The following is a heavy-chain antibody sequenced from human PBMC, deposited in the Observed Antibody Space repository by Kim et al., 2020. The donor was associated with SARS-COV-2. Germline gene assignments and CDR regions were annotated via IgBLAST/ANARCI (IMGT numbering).Heavy chain of an antibody. CDR3: ARVGSSSWYFDY. Sequence: GGSLRLSCAASGFTFSMYWMSWVRQAPGKGLEWVANIKQDGSEKYYVDSVKGRFTISRDNAKNSLYLQMNSLRGEDTAFYYCARVGSSSWYFDYWGQGALVIVSS. D-gene: IGHD6-13*01. CDR2: IKQDGSEK. J-gene: IGHJ4*02. CDR1: GFTFSMYW. V-gene: IGHV3-7*03.